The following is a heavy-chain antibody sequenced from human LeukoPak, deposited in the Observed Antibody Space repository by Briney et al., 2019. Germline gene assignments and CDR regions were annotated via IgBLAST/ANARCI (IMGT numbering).Heavy chain of an antibody. Sequence: GRSLRLSCAASGFTFDDYAMHWVRQAPGKGLEWVSIIYPGGTTYYEDSVKGRFTISRDNAKNSVFLQMNSLRAEDTALYYCARDDGGFDPWGQGTLVTVSS. J-gene: IGHJ5*02. CDR3: ARDDGGFDP. V-gene: IGHV3-9*01. CDR2: IYPGGTT. CDR1: GFTFDDYA. D-gene: IGHD3-16*01.